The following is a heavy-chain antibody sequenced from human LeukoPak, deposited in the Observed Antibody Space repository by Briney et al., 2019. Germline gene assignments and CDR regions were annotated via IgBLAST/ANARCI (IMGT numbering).Heavy chain of an antibody. CDR2: IYTDGST. Sequence: SETLSLTCTVSGGSISSYYWSWIRQSAGKGLEWIGHIYTDGSTTYNPSLKSRVTMSVDTSKNQFSLKLSSVTAADTAVYYCARHQNDVLTVDWYFDLWGRGTLVTVSS. V-gene: IGHV4-4*07. D-gene: IGHD1-1*01. J-gene: IGHJ2*01. CDR1: GGSISSYY. CDR3: ARHQNDVLTVDWYFDL.